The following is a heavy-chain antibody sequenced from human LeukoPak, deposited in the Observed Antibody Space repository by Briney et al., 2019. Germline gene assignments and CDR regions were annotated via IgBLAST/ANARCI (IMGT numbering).Heavy chain of an antibody. J-gene: IGHJ6*03. D-gene: IGHD3-16*01. CDR1: GFTFSSYG. Sequence: GGSLRLSCAASGFTFSSYGMHWVRQAPGKGLEWVAFIRYDGSNKYYADSVKGRFTISRDNSKNTLYLQMNSLRAEDTAVYYCARVGHYYYYYMDVWGKGTTVTVSS. CDR2: IRYDGSNK. CDR3: ARVGHYYYYYMDV. V-gene: IGHV3-30*02.